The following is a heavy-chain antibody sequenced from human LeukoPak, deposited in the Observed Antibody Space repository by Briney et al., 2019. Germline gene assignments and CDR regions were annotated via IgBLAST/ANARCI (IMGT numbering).Heavy chain of an antibody. CDR3: AKGASSSWYPSHFSFDY. CDR1: GFTFSSYA. V-gene: IGHV3-23*01. D-gene: IGHD6-13*01. Sequence: GGSLRLSCAASGFTFSSYAMCWVRQAPGKGLEWVSAISGSGGSTYYADSVKGRFTISRDNSKNTLYLQMNSLRAEDTAVYYCAKGASSSWYPSHFSFDYWGQGTLVTVSS. CDR2: ISGSGGST. J-gene: IGHJ4*02.